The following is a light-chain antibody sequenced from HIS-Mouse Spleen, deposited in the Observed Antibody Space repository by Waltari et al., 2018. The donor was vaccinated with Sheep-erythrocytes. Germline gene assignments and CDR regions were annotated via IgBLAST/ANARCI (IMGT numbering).Light chain of an antibody. Sequence: DIQMTQSPSTLSASVGDRVTITCRASQSISSWLAWYQQKPGKATKLLIYKASCLESGVPSRLSGSGSGTEFTLTISSLQPDDFATYYCQQYNSYPLTFGGGTKVEIK. V-gene: IGKV1-5*03. CDR3: QQYNSYPLT. J-gene: IGKJ4*01. CDR2: KAS. CDR1: QSISSW.